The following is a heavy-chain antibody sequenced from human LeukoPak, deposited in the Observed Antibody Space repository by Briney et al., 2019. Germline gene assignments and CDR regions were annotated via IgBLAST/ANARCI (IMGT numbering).Heavy chain of an antibody. D-gene: IGHD5-18*01. J-gene: IGHJ4*02. CDR2: ISGSGGST. CDR1: GFTFGSYA. CDR3: AKIKGDIKLWLFPPFDY. Sequence: GGSLRLSCAASGFTFGSYAMSWVRQAPGKGLAWVSAISGSGGSTYYADSVKGRFTISRDNSKNTLYLQMNSLRAEDTAVYYCAKIKGDIKLWLFPPFDYWGQGTLVTVSS. V-gene: IGHV3-23*01.